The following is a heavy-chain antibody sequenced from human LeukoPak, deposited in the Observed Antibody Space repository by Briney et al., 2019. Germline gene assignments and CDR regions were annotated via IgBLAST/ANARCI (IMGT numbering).Heavy chain of an antibody. D-gene: IGHD1-14*01. CDR3: ASGHRGAGMTKTTPFDY. CDR2: INHSGST. Sequence: SETLSLTCAVYGGSFSGYYWSWIRQPPGKGLEWIGEINHSGSTNYNPSLKSRVTISADTSKNQFSLKLSSVTAADTAVYYCASGHRGAGMTKTTPFDYWGQGTLVTVSS. V-gene: IGHV4-34*01. J-gene: IGHJ4*02. CDR1: GGSFSGYY.